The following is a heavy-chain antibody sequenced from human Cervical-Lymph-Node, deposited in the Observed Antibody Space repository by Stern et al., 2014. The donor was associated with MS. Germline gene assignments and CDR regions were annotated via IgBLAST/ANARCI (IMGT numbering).Heavy chain of an antibody. CDR3: SHITAYSGTYPPSY. V-gene: IGHV2-5*02. CDR2: IYWDDDK. Sequence: QITLKESGPTLVKPTQTLTLTCTFSGFSLSTNGVGVGWIRQPPGKDLEWLGLIYWDDDKRYNPSLESGLTITKDATKNQVVLTMTYMDPVDAAAYYCSHITAYSGTYPPSYWGQGTLVTVSS. CDR1: GFSLSTNGVG. D-gene: IGHD1-26*01. J-gene: IGHJ4*02.